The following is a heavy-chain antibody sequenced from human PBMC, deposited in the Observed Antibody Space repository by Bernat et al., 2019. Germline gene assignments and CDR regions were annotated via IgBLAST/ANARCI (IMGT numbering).Heavy chain of an antibody. CDR3: ARDLSWPVAVAGTSYFQH. V-gene: IGHV1-18*01. CDR2: ISAYNGNT. J-gene: IGHJ1*01. Sequence: QVQLVQSGAEVKKPGASVKVSCKASGYTLTSYGISWVRQAPGQGLEWMGWISAYNGNTNYAQKLQGRVTMTTDTSTITAYMELRSLRSDDTAVYYCARDLSWPVAVAGTSYFQHWGQGTLVTVSS. CDR1: GYTLTSYG. D-gene: IGHD6-19*01.